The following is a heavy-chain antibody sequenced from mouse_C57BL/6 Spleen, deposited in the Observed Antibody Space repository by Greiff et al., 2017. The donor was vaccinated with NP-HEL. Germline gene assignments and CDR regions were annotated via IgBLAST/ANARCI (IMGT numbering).Heavy chain of an antibody. V-gene: IGHV3-6*01. CDR1: GYSITSGYY. J-gene: IGHJ2*01. CDR2: ISYDGSN. Sequence: EVQLQESGPGLVKPSQSLSLTCSVTGYSITSGYYWNWIRQFPGNKLEWMGYISYDGSNNYNPSLKNRISITRDTSKNQFFLKLNSVTTEDTATYYCARWGDGYYNYFDYWGQGTTLTVSS. CDR3: ARWGDGYYNYFDY. D-gene: IGHD2-3*01.